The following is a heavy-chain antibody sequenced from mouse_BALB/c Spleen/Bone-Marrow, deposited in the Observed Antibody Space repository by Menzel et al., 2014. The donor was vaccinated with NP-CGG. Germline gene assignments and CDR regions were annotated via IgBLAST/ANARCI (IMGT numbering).Heavy chain of an antibody. D-gene: IGHD1-1*01. J-gene: IGHJ2*01. CDR2: IRNKANGYTT. V-gene: IGHV7-3*02. Sequence: EVKLVESGGGLVQPGGSLRLSCATSYSTFTDYYMSWVRQPPGKALEWLGFIRNKANGYTTEYSASVKGRFTISRDNSQSILYLKINPLRAGNRPIYTGERNTYGRDYWGQGPPPTVPS. CDR3: ERNTYGRDY. CDR1: YSTFTDYY.